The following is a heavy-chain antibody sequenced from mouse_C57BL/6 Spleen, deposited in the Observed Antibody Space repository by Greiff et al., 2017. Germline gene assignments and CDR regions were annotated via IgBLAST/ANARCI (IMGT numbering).Heavy chain of an antibody. Sequence: EVQLQQSGTVLARPGASVKMSCKTSGYTFTSYWMHWVKQRPGQGLEWIGAIYPGNSDTSYNQKFKGKAKLTAVTSASTAYMELSSLTNEDSAVYYCTREGYGGYYNFDYWGQGTTLTVSS. J-gene: IGHJ2*01. CDR3: TREGYGGYYNFDY. CDR1: GYTFTSYW. V-gene: IGHV1-5*01. CDR2: IYPGNSDT. D-gene: IGHD2-3*01.